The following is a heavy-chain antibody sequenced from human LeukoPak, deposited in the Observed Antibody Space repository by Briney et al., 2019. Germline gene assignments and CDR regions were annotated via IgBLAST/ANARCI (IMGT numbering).Heavy chain of an antibody. CDR1: GFTFSRYG. V-gene: IGHV3-21*01. Sequence: GGSLRLSCVASGFTFSRYGMNWVRQAPGKGLEWVSSIIDSTGYTYYADSVKGRFTISRDNAKNSLYLQMNSLRAEDTAVYYCARDHPLSWAYDQWGQGTLVTVSS. J-gene: IGHJ4*02. CDR3: ARDHPLSWAYDQ. CDR2: IIDSTGYT. D-gene: IGHD3-16*01.